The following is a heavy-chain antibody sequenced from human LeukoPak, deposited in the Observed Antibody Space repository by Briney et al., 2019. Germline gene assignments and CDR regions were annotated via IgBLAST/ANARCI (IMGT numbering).Heavy chain of an antibody. D-gene: IGHD6-19*01. Sequence: GGSLRLSCAASGFTFSSYAMSWVRQAPGKGLEWVSAISGSGGSTYYADSVKGRFTISRDNSKNTLYLQINSLRAEDTAVYYCAKAGIAVAGPYYYMDVWGKGTTVTVSS. V-gene: IGHV3-23*01. CDR3: AKAGIAVAGPYYYMDV. CDR1: GFTFSSYA. CDR2: ISGSGGST. J-gene: IGHJ6*03.